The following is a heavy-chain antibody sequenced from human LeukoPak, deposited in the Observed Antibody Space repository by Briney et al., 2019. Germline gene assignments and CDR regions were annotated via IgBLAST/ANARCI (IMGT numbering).Heavy chain of an antibody. J-gene: IGHJ3*02. CDR1: GYTFTSYA. V-gene: IGHV1-3*01. Sequence: ASVKASCKASGYTFTSYAMHWVRQAPGQRLEWMGWINAGNGNTKYSQKFQGRVTITRDTSASTAYMELSSLRSEDTAVYYCARESSGWYFGDAFDIWGQGTMVTVSS. CDR2: INAGNGNT. D-gene: IGHD6-19*01. CDR3: ARESSGWYFGDAFDI.